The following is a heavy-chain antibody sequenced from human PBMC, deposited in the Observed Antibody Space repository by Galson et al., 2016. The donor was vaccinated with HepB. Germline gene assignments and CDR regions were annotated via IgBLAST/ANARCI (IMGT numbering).Heavy chain of an antibody. J-gene: IGHJ4*01. CDR1: GGSVNSGSYY. CDR2: IYYSGST. V-gene: IGHV4-61*01. CDR3: ARDPGDYFDSSRPLVAWDY. D-gene: IGHD3-22*01. Sequence: SETLSLTCTVSGGSVNSGSYYWSWIRQPPGKGLEWIGHIYYSGSTNYNPSLKSRVTISLDTSKNQFSLKLSSVTAADTAVYYCARDPGDYFDSSRPLVAWDYWGPATLVPVSS.